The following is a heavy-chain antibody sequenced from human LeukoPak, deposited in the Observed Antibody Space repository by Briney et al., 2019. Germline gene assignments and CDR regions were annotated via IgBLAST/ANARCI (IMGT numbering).Heavy chain of an antibody. V-gene: IGHV4-34*01. CDR3: ARGNVLRFLEWLYINWFDP. CDR1: GGSFSGYY. CDR2: INHSGST. D-gene: IGHD3-3*01. Sequence: KSSETLSLTCAVYGGSFSGYYWSWIRQPPGKGLEWIGEINHSGSTTYNSFLKSRVTISLDTSKNQFSLKLSSVTAADTAVYYCARGNVLRFLEWLYINWFDPWGQGTLVTVSS. J-gene: IGHJ5*02.